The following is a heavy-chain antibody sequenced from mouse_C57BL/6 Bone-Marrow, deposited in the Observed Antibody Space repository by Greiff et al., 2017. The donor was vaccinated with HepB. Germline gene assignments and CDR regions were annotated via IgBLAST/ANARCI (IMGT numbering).Heavy chain of an antibody. D-gene: IGHD2-4*01. Sequence: VQLQQSGTVLARPGASVKMSCKTSGYTFTSYWMHWVKQRPGQGLEWIGAIYPGNSDTSYNQKFKGKAKLTAVTSASTAYMELSSLTNEDTAVYYCTRWYDYDGAWFAYWGQGTLVTVSA. CDR3: TRWYDYDGAWFAY. V-gene: IGHV1-5*01. CDR1: GYTFTSYW. J-gene: IGHJ3*01. CDR2: IYPGNSDT.